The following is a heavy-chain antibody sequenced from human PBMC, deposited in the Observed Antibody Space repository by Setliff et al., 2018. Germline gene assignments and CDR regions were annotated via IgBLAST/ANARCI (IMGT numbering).Heavy chain of an antibody. CDR3: ARGPFQLVYYFDY. Sequence: ASVKVSCKASGYTFTGYYMHWMRQAPGQGLEWMGRLNPRDGGSHLPQRLKGRVTMTRNTSISTAYMELSSLRSEDTAVYYCARGPFQLVYYFDYWGQGTLVTVSS. V-gene: IGHV1-2*06. D-gene: IGHD1-1*01. J-gene: IGHJ4*02. CDR1: GYTFTGYY. CDR2: LNPRDGGS.